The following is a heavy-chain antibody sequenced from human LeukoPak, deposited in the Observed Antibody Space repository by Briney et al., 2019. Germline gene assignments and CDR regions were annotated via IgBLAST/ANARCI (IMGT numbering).Heavy chain of an antibody. CDR1: GGSISSYY. CDR3: ASIAAAGKGPYYYYYMDV. D-gene: IGHD6-13*01. J-gene: IGHJ6*03. Sequence: SETLSLTCTVSGGSISSYYWSWIRQPPGKGLEWIGYIYTSGSTNYNPSLKSRVTISVDTSKNQFSLKLSSVTAADTAVYYCASIAAAGKGPYYYYYMDVWGKGTTVTVSS. CDR2: IYTSGST. V-gene: IGHV4-4*09.